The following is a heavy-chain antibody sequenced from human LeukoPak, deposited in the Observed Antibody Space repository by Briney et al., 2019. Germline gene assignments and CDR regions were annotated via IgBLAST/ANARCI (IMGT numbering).Heavy chain of an antibody. CDR2: ISAYNGNT. V-gene: IGHV1-18*01. Sequence: ASVKVSCKASGGTFSSYGISWVRQAPGQGLEWMGWISAYNGNTNYAQKLQGRVTMTTDTSTSTAYMELRSLRSDDTAVYYCAREGPYGSGSESDAFDIWGQGTMVTVSS. D-gene: IGHD3-10*01. J-gene: IGHJ3*02. CDR3: AREGPYGSGSESDAFDI. CDR1: GGTFSSYG.